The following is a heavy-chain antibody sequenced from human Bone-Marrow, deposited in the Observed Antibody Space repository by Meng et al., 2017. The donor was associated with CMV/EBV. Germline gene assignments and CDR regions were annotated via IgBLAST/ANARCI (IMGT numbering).Heavy chain of an antibody. V-gene: IGHV1-69*04. CDR1: GYTFTSYD. CDR2: IIPILGIA. D-gene: IGHD4-23*01. J-gene: IGHJ6*02. Sequence: SVKVSCKASGYTFTSYDISWVRQAPGQGLEWMGRIIPILGIANYAQKFQGRVTITADKSTSTAYMELSSLRSEDTAVYYCARGTDGGNSVYYYYGMDVWGQGTTVTVYS. CDR3: ARGTDGGNSVYYYYGMDV.